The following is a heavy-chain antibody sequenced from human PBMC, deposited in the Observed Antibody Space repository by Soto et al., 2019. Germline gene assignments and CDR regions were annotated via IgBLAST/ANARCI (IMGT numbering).Heavy chain of an antibody. V-gene: IGHV4-59*08. D-gene: IGHD2-15*01. CDR3: ARLVEEYSLMHPTYYYMDV. Sequence: PSETLSLTCTVSGGSISSYYWSWIRQPPGKGLEWIGYIYYSGSTNYNPSLKSRVTISVDTSKNQFSLKLSSVTAADTAVYYCARLVEEYSLMHPTYYYMDVWGKGTTVTVS. CDR2: IYYSGST. CDR1: GGSISSYY. J-gene: IGHJ6*03.